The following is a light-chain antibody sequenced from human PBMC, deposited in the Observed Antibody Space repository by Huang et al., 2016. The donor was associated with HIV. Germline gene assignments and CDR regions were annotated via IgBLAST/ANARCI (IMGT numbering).Light chain of an antibody. CDR2: AAS. CDR3: QQYNNWPRT. J-gene: IGKJ1*01. CDR1: QSVSSN. V-gene: IGKV3-15*01. Sequence: EIVMTQSPATLSVSPGERATLSCRASQSVSSNLAWYQQKPGQAPRLLIYAASTRAPGIPASFSGSGSGTEFTLTISSLQSEDFAVYYCQQYNNWPRTFGQGTKVEIK.